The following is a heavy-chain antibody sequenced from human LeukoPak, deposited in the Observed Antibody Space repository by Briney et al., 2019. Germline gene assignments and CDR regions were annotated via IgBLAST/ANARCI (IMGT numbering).Heavy chain of an antibody. CDR3: ARHEYSGSYYGLSWFDP. J-gene: IGHJ5*02. D-gene: IGHD1-26*01. CDR1: RGSVSSSSYY. V-gene: IGHV4-39*01. Sequence: PSETLSLTCTVSRGSVSSSSYYWGWIRQPPGKGLEWIGSIHYNEYTYYNPSLKSRVTISVDTSKNQFSLKLSSVTAADTAVSCCARHEYSGSYYGLSWFDPWGPGTLVTVSS. CDR2: IHYNEYT.